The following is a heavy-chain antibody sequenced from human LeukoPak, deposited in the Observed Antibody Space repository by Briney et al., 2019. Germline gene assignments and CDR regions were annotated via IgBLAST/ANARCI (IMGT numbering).Heavy chain of an antibody. CDR3: ARSPGYYDSRFDP. Sequence: SKTLSLTCTVSGGSISSYYWSWIRQPPGKGLEWIGYIYYSGSTNYNPSLKSRVTISVDTSKNQFSLKLSSVTAADTAVYYCARSPGYYDSRFDPWGQGTLVTVSS. D-gene: IGHD3-22*01. J-gene: IGHJ5*02. CDR1: GGSISSYY. V-gene: IGHV4-59*08. CDR2: IYYSGST.